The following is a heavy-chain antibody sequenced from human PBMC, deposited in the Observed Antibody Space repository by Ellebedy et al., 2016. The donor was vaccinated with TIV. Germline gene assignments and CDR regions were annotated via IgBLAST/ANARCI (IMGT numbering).Heavy chain of an antibody. V-gene: IGHV4-59*01. CDR1: GDSITTYY. CDR3: ARGSEGFPL. D-gene: IGHD3-10*01. J-gene: IGHJ4*02. CDR2: IHHTGKT. Sequence: SETLSLTCTVSGDSITTYYWGWIRQSPGKGLEWIGYIHHTGKTNCSPSLKSRVTISVDTSKNQFSLKLSSVTAADTAVYYCARGSEGFPLWGQGTPVTVSS.